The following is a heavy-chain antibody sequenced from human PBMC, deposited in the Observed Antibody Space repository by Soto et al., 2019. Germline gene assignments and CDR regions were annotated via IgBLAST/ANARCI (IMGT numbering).Heavy chain of an antibody. D-gene: IGHD2-21*02. J-gene: IGHJ6*02. CDR3: ARDLWGYCGTDCYPLDV. Sequence: SETLSLTCTVSGFSISGDYWSWIRQPPGKGLEWIGYMYNTGSTVYNPSFKSRVTISVDTSKNQFSLKLNSVTAADTAVYYCARDLWGYCGTDCYPLDVWGQGTTVT. CDR2: MYNTGST. V-gene: IGHV4-59*01. CDR1: GFSISGDY.